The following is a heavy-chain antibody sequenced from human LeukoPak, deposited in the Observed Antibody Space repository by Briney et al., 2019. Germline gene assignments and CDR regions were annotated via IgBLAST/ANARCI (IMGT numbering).Heavy chain of an antibody. CDR2: ISVSGSTA. Sequence: QAGGSLRLSCVASGFTFSGSAMSWVRQAPGKGLEWVSSISVSGSTAYYVDSVKGRFTISRDNSKNTLYLQMNSLRVEDTAVYYCAQDMRASYWGQGTLVPVSS. V-gene: IGHV3-23*01. D-gene: IGHD2-2*01. CDR1: GFTFSGSA. CDR3: AQDMRASY. J-gene: IGHJ4*02.